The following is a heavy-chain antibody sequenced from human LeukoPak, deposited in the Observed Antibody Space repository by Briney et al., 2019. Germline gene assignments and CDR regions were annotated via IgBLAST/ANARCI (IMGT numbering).Heavy chain of an antibody. CDR3: AKESTIFGVVIMEALDY. J-gene: IGHJ4*02. CDR2: IRYDGSIR. V-gene: IGHV3-30*02. Sequence: GGSLRVSCAESGFTFSSYGMHWVRQAPGKGLEWVAFIRYDGSIRYYADSVKGRFTISRDNSKNTLYLQMNSLRAEDTAVYYCAKESTIFGVVIMEALDYWGQGTLVTVSS. CDR1: GFTFSSYG. D-gene: IGHD3-3*01.